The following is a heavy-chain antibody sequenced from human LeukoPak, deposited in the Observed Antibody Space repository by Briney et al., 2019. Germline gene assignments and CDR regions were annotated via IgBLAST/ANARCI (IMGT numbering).Heavy chain of an antibody. V-gene: IGHV3-21*01. CDR3: ARGSPGGYYYYYYYMDV. CDR2: ISSSSSYI. Sequence: GGSLRLSCAASGFTFSSFSMNWVRQAPGKGLEWVSSISSSSSYIYYADSVKVRFTISRDNAKNSLYLQMNSLRAEDTAVYYCARGSPGGYYYYYYYMDVWGKGTTVTVSS. J-gene: IGHJ6*03. CDR1: GFTFSSFS. D-gene: IGHD3-10*01.